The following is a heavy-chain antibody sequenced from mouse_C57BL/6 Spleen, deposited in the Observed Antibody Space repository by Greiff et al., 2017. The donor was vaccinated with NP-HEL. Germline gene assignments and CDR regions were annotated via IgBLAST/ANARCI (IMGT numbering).Heavy chain of an antibody. Sequence: QVQLQQPGAELVKPGASVKLSCKASGYTFTSYWMHWVKQRPGRGLEWIGRIDPNSGGTKYNEKFKSKATLTADKTSSTAYMQLSSLTSEDSAVYYCATPYYCGSYDELDYWGKGTTVTVSS. V-gene: IGHV1-72*01. D-gene: IGHD1-1*01. CDR2: IDPNSGGT. CDR1: GYTFTSYW. J-gene: IGHJ4*01. CDR3: ATPYYCGSYDELDY.